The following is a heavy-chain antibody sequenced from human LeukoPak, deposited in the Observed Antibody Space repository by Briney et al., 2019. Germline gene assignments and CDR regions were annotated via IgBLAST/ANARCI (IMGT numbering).Heavy chain of an antibody. V-gene: IGHV3-21*01. CDR2: ISSSSSYI. J-gene: IGHJ4*02. CDR3: AKDRGHYFDY. Sequence: GGSLRLSCAASGFTFSSYSMNWVRQAPGKGLEWVSSISSSSSYIYYADSVKGRFTISRDNSKNTLYLQMNSLRAEDTAVYYCAKDRGHYFDYWGQGTLVTVSS. D-gene: IGHD3-10*01. CDR1: GFTFSSYS.